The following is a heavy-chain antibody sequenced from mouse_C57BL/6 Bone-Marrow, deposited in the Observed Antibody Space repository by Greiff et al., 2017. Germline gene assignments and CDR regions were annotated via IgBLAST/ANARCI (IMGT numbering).Heavy chain of an antibody. CDR3: ARHEDPNDGYYCPWFAY. J-gene: IGHJ3*01. CDR1: GYTFTEYT. D-gene: IGHD2-3*01. CDR2: FYPGSGSI. Sequence: QVQLQQSGAELVKPGASVKLSCKASGYTFTEYTIHWVKQRSGQGLEWIGWFYPGSGSIKYNEKFKDKATLTADKSSSTVYMELSRLTSEDSAVYFCARHEDPNDGYYCPWFAYWGQGTLVTVSA. V-gene: IGHV1-62-2*01.